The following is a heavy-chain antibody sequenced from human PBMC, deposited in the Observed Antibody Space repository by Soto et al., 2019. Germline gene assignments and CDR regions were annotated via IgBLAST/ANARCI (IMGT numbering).Heavy chain of an antibody. J-gene: IGHJ4*02. CDR1: GYTFTNYA. CDR3: ARHDFDSSGFDY. Sequence: QIQLVQSGAEVKKPGASVTVSCKASGYTFTNYAIHWVRQAPGQSLEWLGWVNAGNGNRKLSQKFQGRVTLTRDTSATTVYMELRSLRSEDTAVYYCARHDFDSSGFDYWGQGTLVTVSS. D-gene: IGHD3-22*01. CDR2: VNAGNGNR. V-gene: IGHV1-3*01.